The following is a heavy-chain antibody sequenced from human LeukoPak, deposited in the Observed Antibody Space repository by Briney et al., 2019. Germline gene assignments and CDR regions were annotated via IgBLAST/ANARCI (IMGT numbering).Heavy chain of an antibody. D-gene: IGHD3-3*01. CDR2: INHSGST. CDR1: GGSFSGYY. Sequence: PSETLSLTCAVYGGSFSGYYWSWIRQPPGEGLEWIGEINHSGSTNYNPSLKSRVTISVDTSKNQFSLKLSSVTAADTAVYYCARDPGEYYDFWSGYQGWFDPWGQGTLVTVSS. CDR3: ARDPGEYYDFWSGYQGWFDP. J-gene: IGHJ5*02. V-gene: IGHV4-34*01.